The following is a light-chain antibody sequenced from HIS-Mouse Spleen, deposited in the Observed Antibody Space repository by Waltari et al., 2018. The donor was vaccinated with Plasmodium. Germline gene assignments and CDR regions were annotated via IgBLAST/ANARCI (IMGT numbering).Light chain of an antibody. CDR1: SSDVGGYTY. CDR2: EVS. Sequence: QSALTQPASVSGSPGQSITLSCTGTSSDVGGYTYVSWYQQHPGKAPKLMSYEVSNRPSGVSNRFSGSKSGNTASLTISGLQAEDEADYYCSSYTSSSTLYVFGTGTKVTVL. CDR3: SSYTSSSTLYV. V-gene: IGLV2-14*01. J-gene: IGLJ1*01.